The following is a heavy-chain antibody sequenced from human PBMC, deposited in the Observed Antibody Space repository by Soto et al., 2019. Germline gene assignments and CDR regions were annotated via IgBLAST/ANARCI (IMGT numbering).Heavy chain of an antibody. CDR2: ISGSGGST. D-gene: IGHD4-17*01. J-gene: IGHJ4*02. CDR1: GFTVCSYA. Sequence: GGSLRLCCAASGFTVCSYAMSWVRQAPGKGLEWVSAISGSGGSTYYADSVKGRFTISRDNSKNTLYLQMNSLRAEDTAVYYCAKDRGYGDYYYWGQGTLVTVSS. V-gene: IGHV3-23*01. CDR3: AKDRGYGDYYY.